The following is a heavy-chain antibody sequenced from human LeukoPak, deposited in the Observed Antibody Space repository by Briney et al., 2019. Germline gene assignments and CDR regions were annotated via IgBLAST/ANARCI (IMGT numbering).Heavy chain of an antibody. D-gene: IGHD3-3*01. CDR3: AIGRLDFWSGYGRYYYYMDV. V-gene: IGHV1-69*13. Sequence: ASVKVSCKASGGTFSSYAISWVRQAPGQGLEWMGGIIPIFGTANYAQKFQGRVTITADESTSTAYMELSSLRSEDTAVYYCAIGRLDFWSGYGRYYYYMDVWGKGTTVTVSS. CDR1: GGTFSSYA. J-gene: IGHJ6*03. CDR2: IIPIFGTA.